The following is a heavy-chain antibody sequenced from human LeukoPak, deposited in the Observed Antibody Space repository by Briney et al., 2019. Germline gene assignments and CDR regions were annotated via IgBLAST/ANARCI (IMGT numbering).Heavy chain of an antibody. D-gene: IGHD3/OR15-3a*01. CDR3: ARTTGRNVRDWPFFDF. Sequence: QSGGSLRLSCAASGFTVSSKYMSWVRQAPGKGLEWVSLLYSDGTTRYADSVKGRFTISRDNSEDTLYLQMNTLSAEDTAVYFCARTTGRNVRDWPFFDFWGQGTLVTVSS. CDR1: GFTVSSKY. CDR2: LYSDGTT. J-gene: IGHJ4*02. V-gene: IGHV3-66*01.